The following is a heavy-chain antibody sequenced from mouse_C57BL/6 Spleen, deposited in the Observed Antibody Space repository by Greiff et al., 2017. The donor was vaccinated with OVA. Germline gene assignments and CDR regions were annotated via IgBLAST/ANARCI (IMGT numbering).Heavy chain of an antibody. Sequence: EVHLVESGGGLVKPGGSLKLSCAASGFTFSDYGMHWVRQAPEKGLEWVAYISSGSSTLYYADTVKGRFTISRDNAKNTLFLQMTSLRSEDTAMYYCARGNGYWFAYWGQGTLVTVSA. V-gene: IGHV5-17*01. CDR1: GFTFSDYG. J-gene: IGHJ3*01. CDR2: ISSGSSTL. CDR3: ARGNGYWFAY.